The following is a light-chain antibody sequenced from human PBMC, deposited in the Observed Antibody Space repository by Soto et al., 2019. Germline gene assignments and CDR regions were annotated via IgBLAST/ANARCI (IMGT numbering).Light chain of an antibody. CDR2: EVT. CDR1: SSDVGGYNY. J-gene: IGLJ2*01. CDR3: SSYAASNNLV. V-gene: IGLV2-8*01. Sequence: QSVLTQPPSASGSPGQSVTISCTGTSSDVGGYNYVSWYQQYPGKAPKLMIYEVTKRPSGVPDRFSGSKSGNTAFLTVSGLQADDEADYYCSSYAASNNLVFGGGTKLTVL.